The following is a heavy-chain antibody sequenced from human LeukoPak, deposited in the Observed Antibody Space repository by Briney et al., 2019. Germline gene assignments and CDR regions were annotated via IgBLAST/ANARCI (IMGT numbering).Heavy chain of an antibody. CDR2: INHSGST. Sequence: SETLSLTCAVYGGSFSGYYWSWIRQPPGKGLEWIGEINHSGSTNYNPSLKSRVTISVDTSKNQFSLKLSSVTAADTAVYYCARGRYGTISRGWFDPWGQGTLVTVSS. V-gene: IGHV4-34*01. CDR3: ARGRYGTISRGWFDP. D-gene: IGHD1-14*01. CDR1: GGSFSGYY. J-gene: IGHJ5*02.